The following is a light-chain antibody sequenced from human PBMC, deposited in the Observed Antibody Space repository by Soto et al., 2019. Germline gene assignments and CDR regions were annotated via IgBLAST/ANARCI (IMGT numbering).Light chain of an antibody. CDR3: SSYRSSGTLV. CDR1: SSDVGGYNY. Sequence: QSALTQPASVSGSPGQSITISCTGTSSDVGGYNYVSWYQQHPGKAPKVMIYEVSNRPSGVSNRFSGSKSGNAASLTISGLQAEDEADYYCSSYRSSGTLVFGTGTKVTVL. J-gene: IGLJ1*01. CDR2: EVS. V-gene: IGLV2-14*01.